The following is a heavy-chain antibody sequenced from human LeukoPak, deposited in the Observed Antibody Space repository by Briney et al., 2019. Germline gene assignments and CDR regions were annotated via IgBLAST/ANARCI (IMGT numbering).Heavy chain of an antibody. CDR3: AKGFRGSYLRAY. Sequence: GGSLRLSCAASGFTFSSYAMSWVRQAPGKGLEWVSGISGSGGSTYYADSVKGRFTISRDNSKDTLYLQMNSLRAEDTAVYYCAKGFRGSYLRAYWGQGTLVTVSS. CDR1: GFTFSSYA. V-gene: IGHV3-23*01. J-gene: IGHJ4*02. D-gene: IGHD1-26*01. CDR2: ISGSGGST.